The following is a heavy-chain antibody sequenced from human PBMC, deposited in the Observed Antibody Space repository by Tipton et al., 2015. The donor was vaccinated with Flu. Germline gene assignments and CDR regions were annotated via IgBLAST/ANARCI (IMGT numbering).Heavy chain of an antibody. CDR1: GFTFSSYG. Sequence: SLRLSCAASGFTFSSYGMHWVRQAPGKGLEWVAVIWYDGSNKYYADSVKGRFTISRDNSKNTLYLQMNSLRAEDTAVYYCAREGRIAVDFYYYYYMDVWGKGTTVTVSS. J-gene: IGHJ6*03. V-gene: IGHV3-33*08. D-gene: IGHD6-19*01. CDR3: AREGRIAVDFYYYYYMDV. CDR2: IWYDGSNK.